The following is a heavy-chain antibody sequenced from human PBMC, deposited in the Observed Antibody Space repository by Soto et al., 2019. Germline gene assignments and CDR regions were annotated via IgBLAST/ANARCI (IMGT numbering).Heavy chain of an antibody. CDR1: GGSISSGGYS. CDR2: IYHSGST. V-gene: IGHV4-30-2*01. Sequence: SETLSLTCAVSGGSISSGGYSWSWIRQPPGKGLEWIGYIYHSGSTYYNPSLKSRVTISVDRSKNQFSLKLSSVTAADTAVYYCARVSLDYYYGMDVWGQGXTVTVSS. J-gene: IGHJ6*02. CDR3: ARVSLDYYYGMDV.